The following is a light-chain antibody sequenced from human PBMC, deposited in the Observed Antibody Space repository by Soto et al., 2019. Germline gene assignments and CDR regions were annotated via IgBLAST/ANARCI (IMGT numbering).Light chain of an antibody. Sequence: EIVLTQSTGTLSLSPGERATLSFSVSQSVSSRYLAWYQQKPGQDHRLLIYRESSRTTGIPDRFSGSGSRTDFTLTISRLEHEDFAVYYCQQYGRSPRTFGQGTNVDIK. CDR1: QSVSSRY. J-gene: IGKJ1*01. CDR2: RES. CDR3: QQYGRSPRT. V-gene: IGKV3-20*01.